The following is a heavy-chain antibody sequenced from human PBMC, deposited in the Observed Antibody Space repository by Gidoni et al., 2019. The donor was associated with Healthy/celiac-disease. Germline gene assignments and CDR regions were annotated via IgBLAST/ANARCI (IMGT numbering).Heavy chain of an antibody. CDR1: GFTFSSYG. Sequence: QVQLVESGGGVVQPGRSLRLSCAASGFTFSSYGLHWVRQAPGKGLEWVAVISYDGSNKYYADSVKGRFTISRDNSKNTLYLQMNSLRAEDTAVYYCAKDFRPVIAVAGTWDYYYYGMDVWGQGTTVTVSS. V-gene: IGHV3-30*18. D-gene: IGHD6-19*01. CDR2: ISYDGSNK. J-gene: IGHJ6*02. CDR3: AKDFRPVIAVAGTWDYYYYGMDV.